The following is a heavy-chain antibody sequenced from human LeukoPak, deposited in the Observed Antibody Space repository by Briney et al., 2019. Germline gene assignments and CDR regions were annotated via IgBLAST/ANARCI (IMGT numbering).Heavy chain of an antibody. CDR1: GGSIRSSSYY. CDR3: ARQGGGGVVETDTFDY. D-gene: IGHD2-15*01. V-gene: IGHV4-39*01. CDR2: IYYSGGST. J-gene: IGHJ4*02. Sequence: SETLSLTCTVSGGSIRSSSYYWGWIRQPPGKGLEWIGSIYYSGGSTYYNPSLRTRVTISGDTSKIQFSLKLSSVTAADTAVYYCARQGGGGVVETDTFDYWGQGTLVTVSS.